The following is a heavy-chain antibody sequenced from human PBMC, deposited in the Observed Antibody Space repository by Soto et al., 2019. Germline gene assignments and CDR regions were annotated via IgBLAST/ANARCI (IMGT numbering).Heavy chain of an antibody. D-gene: IGHD6-19*01. CDR2: IYYSGST. Sequence: QVQLQESGPGLVKPSETLSLTYTVSGGSISSDYWSWIRQPPGKGLEWIGYIYYSGSTYYNPSLKSRVTISIDTSQNQFSLKLNSVTAADTAVYYCARGSWTGSGRPFFEYWGQGTLVSVSS. J-gene: IGHJ4*02. CDR1: GGSISSDY. CDR3: ARGSWTGSGRPFFEY. V-gene: IGHV4-59*01.